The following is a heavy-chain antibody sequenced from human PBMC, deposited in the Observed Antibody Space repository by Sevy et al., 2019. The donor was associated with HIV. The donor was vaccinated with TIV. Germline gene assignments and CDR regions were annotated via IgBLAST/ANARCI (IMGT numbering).Heavy chain of an antibody. CDR3: TTSLRDYYDSSGIDY. CDR1: GFTFSNAW. V-gene: IGHV3-15*07. CDR2: IKSKTDGGTT. D-gene: IGHD3-22*01. J-gene: IGHJ4*02. Sequence: GGSLRLSCAASGFTFSNAWMNWVRQAPGKGLEWVGRIKSKTDGGTTDYAAPVKGRFTSSRDDSKNTLYLQMNSLKTEDTAVYYCTTSLRDYYDSSGIDYWGQGTLVTVSS.